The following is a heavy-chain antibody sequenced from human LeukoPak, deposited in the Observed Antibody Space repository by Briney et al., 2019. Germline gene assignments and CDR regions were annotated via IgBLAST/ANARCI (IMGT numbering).Heavy chain of an antibody. CDR3: ARGGFPVHYYYMDV. CDR2: INSDGTST. Sequence: GGSLRLSCAASRFTFSNYWMHWVRQGPGKGLVWVSSINSDGTSTSYADSVKGRFTISRDNAKNTLYLQMNSLRVEDTAVYYCARGGFPVHYYYMDVWGKGTTVTISS. V-gene: IGHV3-74*01. D-gene: IGHD5-12*01. J-gene: IGHJ6*03. CDR1: RFTFSNYW.